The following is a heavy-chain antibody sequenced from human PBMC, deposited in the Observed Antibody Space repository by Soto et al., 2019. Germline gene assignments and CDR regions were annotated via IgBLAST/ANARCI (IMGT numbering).Heavy chain of an antibody. J-gene: IGHJ4*02. CDR3: AREGLGGEKDY. D-gene: IGHD7-27*01. Sequence: QVQLVQSGAEVKKPGASVNVSCKASGYTFTSYYIHWVRQAPEQGLEWMGWINCNSGGTNYAQKFQGRVTVTRDTSISTIYMELSRLRSDDTAVYYCAREGLGGEKDYWGQGTLVTVSS. V-gene: IGHV1-2*02. CDR1: GYTFTSYY. CDR2: INCNSGGT.